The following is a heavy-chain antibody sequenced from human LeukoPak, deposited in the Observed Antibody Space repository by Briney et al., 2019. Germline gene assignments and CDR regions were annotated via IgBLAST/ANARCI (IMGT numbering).Heavy chain of an antibody. D-gene: IGHD6-6*01. J-gene: IGHJ4*02. CDR2: IKQDGSEK. V-gene: IGHV3-7*01. CDR3: ARDLLWRIAARLGYFDY. Sequence: GGSLRLSCAASGFTFSSYWMSWVCQAPGKGLEWVANIKQDGSEKYYVDSVKGRFTISRDNAKNSLYLQMNSLRAEDTAVYYCARDLLWRIAARLGYFDYWGQGTLVTVSS. CDR1: GFTFSSYW.